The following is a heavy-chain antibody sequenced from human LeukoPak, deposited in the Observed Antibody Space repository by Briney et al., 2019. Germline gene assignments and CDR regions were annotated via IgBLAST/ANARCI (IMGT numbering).Heavy chain of an antibody. CDR2: IYYSGST. CDR1: GGSISSYY. V-gene: IGHV4-59*01. CDR3: ARDQMEWFY. D-gene: IGHD3-3*01. Sequence: SETLSLTCTVSGGSISSYYWSWIRQPPGKGLEWIGYIYYSGSTNYNPSLKSRVTISVGTSKNQFSLKLSSVTAADTAVYYCARDQMEWFYWGQGTLVTVSS. J-gene: IGHJ4*02.